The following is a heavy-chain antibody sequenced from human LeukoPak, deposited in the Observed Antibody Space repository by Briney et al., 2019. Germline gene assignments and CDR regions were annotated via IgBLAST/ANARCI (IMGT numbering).Heavy chain of an antibody. CDR3: AKDPNGDYIGAFDF. V-gene: IGHV3-33*06. J-gene: IGHJ3*01. CDR2: IWSDGSKK. CDR1: EFIFSDYG. D-gene: IGHD4-17*01. Sequence: GGSLRLSCVVSEFIFSDYGLHWVRQAPGEGLEWVAGIWSDGSKKFYADSVKGRFTISRDNSKNTLYLQMNSLRAEDTAVYYCAKDPNGDYIGAFDFWGQGTMVTVSS.